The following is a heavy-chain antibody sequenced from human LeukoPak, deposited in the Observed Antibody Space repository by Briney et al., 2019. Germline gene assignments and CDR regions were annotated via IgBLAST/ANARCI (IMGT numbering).Heavy chain of an antibody. CDR3: AKSHHVTAIDY. J-gene: IGHJ4*02. D-gene: IGHD2-21*02. CDR1: GFTFGDYA. CDR2: ISGSGGAT. Sequence: GGSLRLSCAASGFTFGDYAMSWVRQAPGKGLEWVSLISGSGGATYYADSVKGRFTISRDNSKNTLYLQMNSLRAEDTAVYYCAKSHHVTAIDYWGQGTLVTVSS. V-gene: IGHV3-23*01.